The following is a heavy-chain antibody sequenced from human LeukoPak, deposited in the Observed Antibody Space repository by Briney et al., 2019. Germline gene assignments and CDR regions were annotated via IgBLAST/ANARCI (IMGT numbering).Heavy chain of an antibody. CDR2: IYHSGST. J-gene: IGHJ3*02. CDR1: GYSISSGYY. V-gene: IGHV4-38-2*02. Sequence: PSETLSLTCAVSGYSISSGYYWGWIRQPPGKGLEWIGSIYHSGSTYYNPSLKSRVTISADTSKNQFSLKLSSVTAADTAVYYCARDIGTYGSGSYYSDAFDIWGQGTMVTVSS. CDR3: ARDIGTYGSGSYYSDAFDI. D-gene: IGHD3-10*01.